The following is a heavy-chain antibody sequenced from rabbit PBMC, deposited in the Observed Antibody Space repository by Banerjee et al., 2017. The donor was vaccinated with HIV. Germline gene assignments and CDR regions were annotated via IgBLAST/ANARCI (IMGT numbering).Heavy chain of an antibody. D-gene: IGHD4-1*01. V-gene: IGHV1S7*01. J-gene: IGHJ4*01. CDR1: GFDFSSYY. CDR2: IDPVFGST. Sequence: QLKETGGGLVQPGGSLTLSCKASGFDFSSYYMSWVRQAPGKGLEWIGCIDPVFGSTYYASWVNGRFTISSDNAQNTVDLQMSSLTAADTATYFCARGDYSSGWGGVYYFDLWGQGTLVTVS. CDR3: ARGDYSSGWGGVYYFDL.